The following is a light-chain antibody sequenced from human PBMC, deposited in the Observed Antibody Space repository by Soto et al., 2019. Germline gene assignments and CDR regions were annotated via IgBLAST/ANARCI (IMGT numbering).Light chain of an antibody. CDR1: SSDVGGSNH. CDR3: QSYDSSLSGWV. J-gene: IGLJ3*02. V-gene: IGLV1-40*01. Sequence: QSVLTQPASVSDSPGQSITISCTGTSSDVGGSNHVSWYQQHPGKAPKLLIYGNSNRPSGVPDRFSGSKSGTSASLAITGLQAEDEADYYCQSYDSSLSGWVFGGGTKLTVL. CDR2: GNS.